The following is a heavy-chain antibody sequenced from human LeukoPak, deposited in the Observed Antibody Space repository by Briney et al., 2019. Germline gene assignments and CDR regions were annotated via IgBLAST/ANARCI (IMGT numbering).Heavy chain of an antibody. J-gene: IGHJ4*02. CDR2: ICPGDSDT. CDR3: ARSPQSIAVRPFDH. V-gene: IGHV5-51*01. D-gene: IGHD6-6*01. CDR1: GXGFSSYC. Sequence: GESLKISFKGSGXGFSSYCIGWVRQMPGKGLEYMGIICPGDSDTRYSQSFQGQVTISADKSITTAYLQWSSLKASDTAMYYCARSPQSIAVRPFDHWGQGTLVTVSS.